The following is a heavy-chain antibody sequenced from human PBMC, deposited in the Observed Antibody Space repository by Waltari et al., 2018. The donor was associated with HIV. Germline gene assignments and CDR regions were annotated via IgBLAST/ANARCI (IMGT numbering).Heavy chain of an antibody. CDR1: GFPFSSYW. CDR2: INTDGNTI. Sequence: EVQLVESGGGLVQPGGYLRLSCEASGFPFSSYWLHWVGQAPGKGLEWVSRINTDGNTITYADSVKGRFTISRDNANNTRYLEMNSLRPEDTGIYYCARECLRVCFSSGWEEVAHWGQGTLVTVSS. J-gene: IGHJ4*02. CDR3: ARECLRVCFSSGWEEVAH. V-gene: IGHV3-74*01. D-gene: IGHD6-19*01.